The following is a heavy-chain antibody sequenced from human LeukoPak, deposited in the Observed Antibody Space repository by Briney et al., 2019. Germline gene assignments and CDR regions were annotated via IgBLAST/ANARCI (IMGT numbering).Heavy chain of an antibody. D-gene: IGHD6-19*01. CDR3: ARGIYSSGWLDY. CDR2: INPNSGGT. V-gene: IGHV1-2*02. CDR1: GYTFTGYY. Sequence: ASVKVSCKVSGYTFTGYYMHWVRQAPGQGLEWMGWINPNSGGTNYAQKFQGRVTMTRDTSISTAYMELSRLRSDDTAVYYCARGIYSSGWLDYWGQGTLVTVSS. J-gene: IGHJ4*02.